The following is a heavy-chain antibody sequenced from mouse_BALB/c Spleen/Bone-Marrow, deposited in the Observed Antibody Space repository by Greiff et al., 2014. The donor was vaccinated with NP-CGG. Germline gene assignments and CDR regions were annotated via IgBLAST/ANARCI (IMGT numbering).Heavy chain of an antibody. D-gene: IGHD2-4*01. Sequence: DVQLQESGAELVKPGASVKLSCTASGFNIKDTYMHWVKQRPEQGLEWIGRIDPANGNTKYDPKFQGKATITADTSSNTAYLQLSSLTSEDTAVYYCALYYDYDVGYWDQGTTLTVSS. V-gene: IGHV14-3*02. J-gene: IGHJ2*01. CDR2: IDPANGNT. CDR3: ALYYDYDVGY. CDR1: GFNIKDTY.